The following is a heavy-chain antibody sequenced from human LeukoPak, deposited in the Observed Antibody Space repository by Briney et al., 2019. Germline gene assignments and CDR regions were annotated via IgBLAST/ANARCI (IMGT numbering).Heavy chain of an antibody. V-gene: IGHV3-23*01. CDR3: AKRGVVIRVILVGFHKEAYYFDS. D-gene: IGHD3-10*01. CDR2: LSGSGGGT. Sequence: GGSLRLSGAVSGITLSNYGMSWVRQAPGKGLEWVAGLSGSGGGTNYADSVKGRFTISRDNAKNTLYLQMNSLRAEDTAVYFCAKRGVVIRVILVGFHKEAYYFDSWGQGALVTVSS. CDR1: GITLSNYG. J-gene: IGHJ4*02.